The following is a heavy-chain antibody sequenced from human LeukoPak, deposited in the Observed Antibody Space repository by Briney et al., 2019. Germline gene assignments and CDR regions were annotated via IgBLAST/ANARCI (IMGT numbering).Heavy chain of an antibody. CDR1: GFTFNSNA. Sequence: GRSLRLSCAASGFTFNSNAMHWVRQAPGKGLEWVAVISYDGRNEYYAESVKGRFTISRDNSKNTLYLQMNSLRPEDTAVYYCAKDGLTRCCSWFDPWGQGTLVTVSS. V-gene: IGHV3-30*04. CDR2: ISYDGRNE. J-gene: IGHJ5*02. CDR3: AKDGLTRCCSWFDP. D-gene: IGHD2-2*01.